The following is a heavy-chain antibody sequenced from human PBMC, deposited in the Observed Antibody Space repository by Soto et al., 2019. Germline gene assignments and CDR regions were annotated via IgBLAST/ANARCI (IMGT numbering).Heavy chain of an antibody. CDR2: ISYDGSNK. CDR1: GFTFSTYA. V-gene: IGHV3-30-3*01. D-gene: IGHD1-26*01. CDR3: ARDRGSYLDY. Sequence: QVQLVESGGGVVQPGRSLRLSCVASGFTFSTYAMHWVRQAPDKGLEWVAVISYDGSNKYYADSVKGRFTISRDNSNNTLYLQMNSLRAEDTAVYYCARDRGSYLDYWGQGTLVTVSS. J-gene: IGHJ4*02.